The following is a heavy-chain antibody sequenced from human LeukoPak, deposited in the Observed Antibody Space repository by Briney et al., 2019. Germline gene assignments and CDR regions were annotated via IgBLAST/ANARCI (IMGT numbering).Heavy chain of an antibody. CDR3: ARARRDSGYYNVDY. CDR1: GVSFSGYY. V-gene: IGHV4-34*01. Sequence: PSETLSLTCAVYGVSFSGYYWSWIRQPPGKGLEWIGEINHSRNTNYNPSLKSRVTISVDTSKNQFSLKVSSVTAADTAVYYCARARRDSGYYNVDYWGQGALVTVSS. J-gene: IGHJ4*02. D-gene: IGHD3-3*01. CDR2: INHSRNT.